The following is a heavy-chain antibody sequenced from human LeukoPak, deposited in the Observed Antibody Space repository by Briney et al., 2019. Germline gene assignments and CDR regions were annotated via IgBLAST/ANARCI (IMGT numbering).Heavy chain of an antibody. D-gene: IGHD3-3*01. V-gene: IGHV4-59*01. CDR2: IYYSGST. J-gene: IGHJ5*02. CDR3: ARELTDDFWSGYSGNWFDP. Sequence: KPSETLSLTCTVSGGSISSYYWSWIRQPPGKGLEWIGYIYYSGSTNYNPSLKSRVTISVDTSKNQFSLKLSSVTAADTAVYYCARELTDDFWSGYSGNWFDPWGQGTLATVSS. CDR1: GGSISSYY.